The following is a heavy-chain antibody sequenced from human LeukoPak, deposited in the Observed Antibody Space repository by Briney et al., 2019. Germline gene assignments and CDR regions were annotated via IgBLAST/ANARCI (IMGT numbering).Heavy chain of an antibody. Sequence: GGSLRLSCAASGFTFSSYAMSWVRQAPGKGLEWVAVISYDGSNKYYADSVKGRFTISRDNSKNTLYLQMNSLRAEDTAVYYCAKGGYYDFWSGYSGYYFDYWGQGTLVTVSS. V-gene: IGHV3-30*18. D-gene: IGHD3-3*01. J-gene: IGHJ4*02. CDR3: AKGGYYDFWSGYSGYYFDY. CDR2: ISYDGSNK. CDR1: GFTFSSYA.